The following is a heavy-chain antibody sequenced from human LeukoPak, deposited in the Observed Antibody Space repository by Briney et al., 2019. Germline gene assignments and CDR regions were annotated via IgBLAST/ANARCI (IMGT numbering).Heavy chain of an antibody. Sequence: GASVKVSCKASGYTFTGYYMHWVRQAPGQGLEWMGWINPNSGGTNYAQKFQGRVTMTRDTSISTAYMELSRLRSDDTAVYYCARDSIAAAGLSFDLWGQGTLVTVSS. CDR3: ARDSIAAAGLSFDL. CDR1: GYTFTGYY. D-gene: IGHD6-13*01. J-gene: IGHJ3*01. CDR2: INPNSGGT. V-gene: IGHV1-2*02.